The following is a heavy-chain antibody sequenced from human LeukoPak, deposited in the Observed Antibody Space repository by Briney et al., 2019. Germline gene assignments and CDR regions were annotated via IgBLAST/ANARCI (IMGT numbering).Heavy chain of an antibody. D-gene: IGHD2-8*01. V-gene: IGHV1-46*01. J-gene: IGHJ4*02. CDR1: GYTFTRYY. CDR2: INPSSGNA. CDR3: ARGGPCTNGICPDYFDY. Sequence: ASVKVSCKASGYTFTRYYMHWGRQAPGQGLEWMGIINPSSGNASYTQKFQGRLTVTRDMSTSKVYMELSSLRSEDTAVYYCARGGPCTNGICPDYFDYWGQGTLVTVSS.